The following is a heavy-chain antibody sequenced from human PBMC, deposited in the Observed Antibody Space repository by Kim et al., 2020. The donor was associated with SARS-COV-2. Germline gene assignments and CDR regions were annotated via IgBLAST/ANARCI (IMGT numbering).Heavy chain of an antibody. V-gene: IGHV1-46*01. Sequence: ASVKVSCKASGDTFTTYYMHWLRQAPGQGLEWMGRINPNSPTTTYAQRFQGRVTMTSDTSTSTFYMELNSLRSEDTAVYYCARVGDYTNYFFDQWAQGT. CDR2: INPNSPTT. J-gene: IGHJ4*02. CDR1: GDTFTTYY. D-gene: IGHD4-4*01. CDR3: ARVGDYTNYFFDQ.